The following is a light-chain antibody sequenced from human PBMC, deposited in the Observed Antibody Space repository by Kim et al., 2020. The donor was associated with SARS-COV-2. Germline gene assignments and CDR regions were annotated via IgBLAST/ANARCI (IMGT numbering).Light chain of an antibody. CDR1: QSVSSN. J-gene: IGKJ4*01. V-gene: IGKV3-15*01. CDR3: QQYNNRPPLA. Sequence: EIVMTQSPATLSVSPGVRATLSCRASQSVSSNLAWYQQKPGQAPRLLIYGASTRATGIPARFSGSGSGTEFTLTISSLQSEDFAVYYCQQYNNRPPLAFGGGTKVDIK. CDR2: GAS.